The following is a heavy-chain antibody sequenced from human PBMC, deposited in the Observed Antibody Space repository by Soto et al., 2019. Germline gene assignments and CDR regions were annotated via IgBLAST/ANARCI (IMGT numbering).Heavy chain of an antibody. Sequence: QVLLLQSGSEVKKPGSSVKVSCKASGDAFQSYAIHWVRQAPGQGLEYMGRIIPSYDITNYAQSFQGRLTVTADKYTSTVYMELSSLTYEDTAMYYCARDPTNDYGDDTFDYWGQGTKVIVSS. V-gene: IGHV1-69*17. D-gene: IGHD4-17*01. CDR2: IIPSYDIT. CDR3: ARDPTNDYGDDTFDY. CDR1: GDAFQSYA. J-gene: IGHJ4*02.